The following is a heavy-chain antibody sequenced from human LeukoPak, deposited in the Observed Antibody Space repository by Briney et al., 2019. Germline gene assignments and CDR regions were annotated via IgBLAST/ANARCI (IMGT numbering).Heavy chain of an antibody. CDR3: AREGYDSSYYYYLDY. Sequence: SQTLSLTCTVSGGSISSGDYYWSWIRHHPGKGLEWIGNIYYSGSTYYNPSLKSRGTISVDTSKSQFSLKLSSVTAADTAVYYCAREGYDSSYYYYLDYWGQGTLVTVSS. D-gene: IGHD3-22*01. J-gene: IGHJ4*02. CDR2: IYYSGST. V-gene: IGHV4-31*03. CDR1: GGSISSGDYY.